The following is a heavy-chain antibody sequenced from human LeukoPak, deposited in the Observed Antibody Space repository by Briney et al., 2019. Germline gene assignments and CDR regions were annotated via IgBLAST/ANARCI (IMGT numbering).Heavy chain of an antibody. Sequence: KSSETLSLTCTVSGYSISNDYYWGWIRQPPGKGLEWIGNMFHSGSTYYNPSLKSRVTISIDTSKNQFSLKLSSVTAADTAVYYCARNYDSSGYYPDYWGQGTLVTVSS. D-gene: IGHD3-22*01. CDR1: GYSISNDYY. CDR3: ARNYDSSGYYPDY. V-gene: IGHV4-38-2*02. J-gene: IGHJ4*02. CDR2: MFHSGST.